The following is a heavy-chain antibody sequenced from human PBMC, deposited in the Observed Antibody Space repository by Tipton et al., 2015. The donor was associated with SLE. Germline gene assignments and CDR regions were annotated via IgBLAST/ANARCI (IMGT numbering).Heavy chain of an antibody. CDR3: ASDYSTVK. V-gene: IGHV3-23*01. CDR2: ISGGGGTP. D-gene: IGHD2-15*01. CDR1: GGSISRYY. Sequence: LSLTCTVSGGSISRYYWSWIRQPPGKGLEWVSGISGGGGTPYYADSVKGRFTISRDNSKNTLYLQMNSLRAEDTAVYYCASDYSTVKWGQGTLVTVSS. J-gene: IGHJ4*02.